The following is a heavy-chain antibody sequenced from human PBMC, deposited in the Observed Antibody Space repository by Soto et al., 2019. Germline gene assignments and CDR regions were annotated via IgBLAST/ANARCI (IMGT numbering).Heavy chain of an antibody. CDR3: AKTGQLWFGYYFDY. J-gene: IGHJ4*02. Sequence: PGGSLRLSCAASGFTFSSYWMSWVRQAPGKGLEWVSAISGSGGSTYYADSVKGRFTISRDNSKNTLYLQMNSLRAEDTAVYYCAKTGQLWFGYYFDYWGQGTLVTVSS. CDR1: GFTFSSYW. V-gene: IGHV3-23*01. D-gene: IGHD3-10*01. CDR2: ISGSGGST.